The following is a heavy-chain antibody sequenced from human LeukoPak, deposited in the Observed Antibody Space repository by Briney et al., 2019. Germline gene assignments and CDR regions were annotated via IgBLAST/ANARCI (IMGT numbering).Heavy chain of an antibody. CDR2: IIPIFGTA. CDR1: GDTFSSYA. Sequence: ASVKVSCKASGDTFSSYAISWVRQAPGQGLEWMGGIIPIFGTANYAQKFQGRVTMTRDMSTSTDYMESSSLRSEDTAMYYCARDNSVGDNAWWFDPWGQGTLVTVSS. CDR3: ARDNSVGDNAWWFDP. D-gene: IGHD1-26*01. J-gene: IGHJ5*02. V-gene: IGHV1-69*05.